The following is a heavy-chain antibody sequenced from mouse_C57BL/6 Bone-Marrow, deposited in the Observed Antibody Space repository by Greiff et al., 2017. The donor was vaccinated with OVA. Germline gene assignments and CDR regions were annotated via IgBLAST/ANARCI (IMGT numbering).Heavy chain of an antibody. J-gene: IGHJ1*03. V-gene: IGHV1-55*01. CDR2: IYPGSGST. Sequence: QVQLKQPGAELVKPGASVKMSCKASGYTFTSYWITWVKQRPGQGLEWIGDIYPGSGSTNYNEKFKSKATLTVDTSSSTAYMQLSSLTSEDSAVYYCARETPYYGSSYWYFDVWGTGTTVTVSS. CDR1: GYTFTSYW. CDR3: ARETPYYGSSYWYFDV. D-gene: IGHD1-1*01.